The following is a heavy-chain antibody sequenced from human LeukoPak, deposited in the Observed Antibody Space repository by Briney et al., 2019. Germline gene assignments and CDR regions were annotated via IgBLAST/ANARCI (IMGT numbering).Heavy chain of an antibody. CDR2: IYTCGSI. V-gene: IGHV4-4*07. CDR1: GGSIINYY. CDR3: AREHKDYDSSGYYYGY. J-gene: IGHJ4*02. D-gene: IGHD3-22*01. Sequence: SETLSLTCTVSGGSIINYYWSWIRQPAGKGLEWIGRIYTCGSIDHNPSLKSRVTMSVDSSKNQFSLRLTSVTAADTAVYYCAREHKDYDSSGYYYGYWGRGTLVTVSS.